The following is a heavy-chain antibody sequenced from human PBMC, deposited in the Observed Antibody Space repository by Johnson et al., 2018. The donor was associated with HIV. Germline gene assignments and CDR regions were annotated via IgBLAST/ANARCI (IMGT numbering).Heavy chain of an antibody. J-gene: IGHJ3*02. D-gene: IGHD1/OR15-1a*01. Sequence: QVQLVESGGGVVQPGRSLRLSCAASGFTFSSYAMHWVRQAPGKGLEWVAVISYDGSNKYYADSVTGRFTITRDNSKNTLYLQMNSLRAEDTAVYYCARAHNWHSDAFDIWGQGTMVTVSS. CDR3: ARAHNWHSDAFDI. CDR1: GFTFSSYA. V-gene: IGHV3-30-3*01. CDR2: ISYDGSNK.